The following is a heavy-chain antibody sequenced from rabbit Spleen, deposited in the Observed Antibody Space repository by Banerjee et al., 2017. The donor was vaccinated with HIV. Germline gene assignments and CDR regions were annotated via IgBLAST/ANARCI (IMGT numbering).Heavy chain of an antibody. Sequence: QEQLEESGGDLVKPEGSLTLTCTASGFSFSSSYWMSWVRQAPGKGLEWIAYIFTGSGSTYYASWAKGRFTITRSTSLNTVTLQMTSLTAADTATYFCARDLDGVIGWNFGWWGPGTLVTVS. CDR2: IFTGSGST. CDR1: GFSFSSSYW. V-gene: IGHV1S45*01. J-gene: IGHJ4*01. CDR3: ARDLDGVIGWNFGW. D-gene: IGHD4-1*01.